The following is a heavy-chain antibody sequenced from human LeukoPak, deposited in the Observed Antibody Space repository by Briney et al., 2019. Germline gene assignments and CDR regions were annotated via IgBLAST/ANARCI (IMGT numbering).Heavy chain of an antibody. D-gene: IGHD2-2*01. V-gene: IGHV3-23*01. CDR1: GFTFSSYA. CDR2: ISGSGGST. CDR3: AKGALPAVTSRDNYYYYSYMDV. J-gene: IGHJ6*03. Sequence: GGSLRLSCAASGFTFSSYAMSWVRQAPGKGLEWVSAISGSGGSTYYADSVKGRFTISRDNSKNTLYLQMNSLRAEDTAVYYCAKGALPAVTSRDNYYYYSYMDVWGKGTTVTVSS.